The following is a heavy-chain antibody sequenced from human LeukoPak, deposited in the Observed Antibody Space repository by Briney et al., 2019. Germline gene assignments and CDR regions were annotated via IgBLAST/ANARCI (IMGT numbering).Heavy chain of an antibody. D-gene: IGHD3-10*01. V-gene: IGHV4-59*01. Sequence: SSGTLSLTCTVSGGSISSYYWSWIRQPPGKGLEWIGYIYYSGSTNYNPSLKSRVTISVDTSKNQFSLKLSSVTAADTAVYYCARDGSFYGMDVWGQGTTVTVSS. J-gene: IGHJ6*02. CDR3: ARDGSFYGMDV. CDR2: IYYSGST. CDR1: GGSISSYY.